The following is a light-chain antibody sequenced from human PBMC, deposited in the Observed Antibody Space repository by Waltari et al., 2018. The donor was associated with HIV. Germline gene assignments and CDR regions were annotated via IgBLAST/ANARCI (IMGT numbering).Light chain of an antibody. CDR1: SSNIGADYH. CDR2: GNQ. J-gene: IGLJ3*02. Sequence: QSVLTQPPSLSGAPGQTVTISCTGTSSNIGADYHVHWYQQLPGTAPKLLIQGNQMRHSGCPDRFAVSQSGTSASLDNTVHQADDAADYYCQSYDSSLSGCVCGGGTKLTVL. V-gene: IGLV1-40*01. CDR3: QSYDSSLSGCV.